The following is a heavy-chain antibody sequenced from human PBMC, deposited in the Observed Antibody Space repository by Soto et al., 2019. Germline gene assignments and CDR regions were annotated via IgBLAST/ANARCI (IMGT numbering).Heavy chain of an antibody. V-gene: IGHV3-23*01. CDR3: AKEGGAIVVVPAAPDY. CDR1: GFTFSSYA. CDR2: ISGSGGST. J-gene: IGHJ4*01. D-gene: IGHD2-2*01. Sequence: XGSLRLSCAASGFTFSSYAMSWVRQAPGRGLEWVSAISGSGGSTYYADSVKGRFTISRDNSKNTLYLQMNSLRAEDTAVYYCAKEGGAIVVVPAAPDYWGHGTLVTVSS.